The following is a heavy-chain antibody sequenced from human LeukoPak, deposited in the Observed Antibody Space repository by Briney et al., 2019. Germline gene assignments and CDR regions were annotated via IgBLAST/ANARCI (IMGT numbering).Heavy chain of an antibody. V-gene: IGHV3-48*01. CDR3: ARQSPAFDY. CDR2: ISSGSRTI. J-gene: IGHJ4*02. Sequence: GGSLRLSCAASGFTFSIHGMHWVRQAPGKGLEWTSYISSGSRTITYADSVKGRFTISRDDAKNSLYLQMDSLRAEDTAVYYCARQSPAFDYWGQGTLVTVSS. CDR1: GFTFSIHG.